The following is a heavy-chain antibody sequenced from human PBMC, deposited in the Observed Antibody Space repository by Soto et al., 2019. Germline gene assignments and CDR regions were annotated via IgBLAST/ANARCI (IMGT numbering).Heavy chain of an antibody. CDR1: GGSISSGGYY. CDR3: AGSDYYDTSGYYYRVDY. CDR2: IYYSGST. D-gene: IGHD3-22*01. V-gene: IGHV4-31*03. Sequence: QVQLQESGPGLVKPSQTLSLTCTVSGGSISSGGYYWSWIRQHPGKGLEWIGYIYYSGSTYYNPSLKSRVTISEDTSNNQFSLKLRSVTAADTAVYYCAGSDYYDTSGYYYRVDYWGQGTLVTVSS. J-gene: IGHJ4*02.